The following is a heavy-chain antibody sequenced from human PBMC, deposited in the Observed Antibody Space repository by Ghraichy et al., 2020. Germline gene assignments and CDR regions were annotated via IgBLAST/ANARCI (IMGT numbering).Heavy chain of an antibody. J-gene: IGHJ3*02. V-gene: IGHV1-18*01. Sequence: ASVKVSCKASGYTFTSYGISWVRQAPGQGLEWMGWISAYNGNTNYAQKLQGRVTMTTDTSTSTAYMELRSLRSDDTAVYYCARAASGSYRVGAFDIWGQGTMVTVSS. CDR1: GYTFTSYG. D-gene: IGHD1-26*01. CDR3: ARAASGSYRVGAFDI. CDR2: ISAYNGNT.